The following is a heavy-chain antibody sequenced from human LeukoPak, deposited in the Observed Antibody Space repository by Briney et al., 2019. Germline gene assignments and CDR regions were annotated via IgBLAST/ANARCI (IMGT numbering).Heavy chain of an antibody. Sequence: SETLSLTCSVSGGSISASSHYWAWVRQPPGKGLEWIGGVYYTGSIRYNTSLKSRVTISVDMSKNDLFLTLNSVTAADTAFYYCARRDYRAWIDPWGQGILVTVSP. J-gene: IGHJ5*02. CDR3: ARRDYRAWIDP. CDR2: VYYTGSI. V-gene: IGHV4-39*01. CDR1: GGSISASSHY. D-gene: IGHD2-21*01.